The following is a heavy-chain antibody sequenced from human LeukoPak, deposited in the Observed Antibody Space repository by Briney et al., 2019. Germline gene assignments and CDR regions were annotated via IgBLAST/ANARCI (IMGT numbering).Heavy chain of an antibody. J-gene: IGHJ4*02. CDR2: INHSGST. D-gene: IGHD2-15*01. Sequence: SETLSLTCAVYGGSFSGYYWSWIRQPPGKGLEWIGEINHSGSTNYNPSLKGRVTISADTSKNQFSLKLSSVTAADTAVYYCAREASGVDSWGQGTLVTVSS. CDR3: AREASGVDS. V-gene: IGHV4-34*01. CDR1: GGSFSGYY.